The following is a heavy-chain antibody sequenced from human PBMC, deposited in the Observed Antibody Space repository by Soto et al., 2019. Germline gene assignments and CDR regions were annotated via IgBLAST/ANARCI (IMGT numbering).Heavy chain of an antibody. CDR1: GFMFTSSA. Sequence: QMQVVQSGPEVKKPGTSVKVSCKTSGFMFTSSAVQWVRQASGQRLEWIGWLVVGSGNTHYAQHFQERVTLTRDMSTGTAYMELSSLRSEETAVFYCAAVPVLRFLKWLPAYFDYWGQGTLVTVSS. J-gene: IGHJ4*02. D-gene: IGHD3-3*01. CDR3: AAVPVLRFLKWLPAYFDY. V-gene: IGHV1-58*01. CDR2: LVVGSGNT.